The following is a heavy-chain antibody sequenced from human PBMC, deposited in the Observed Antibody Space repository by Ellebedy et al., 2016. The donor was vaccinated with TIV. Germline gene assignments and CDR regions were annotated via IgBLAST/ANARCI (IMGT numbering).Heavy chain of an antibody. J-gene: IGHJ5*02. CDR3: ARIITGIGWFDP. CDR2: SISIFGTA. Sequence: AASVKVSCKASGGTFSNYAFSWVRQAPGQGLEWMGGSISIFGTANYAQKFQGRVTITADESTSTAYMELSSLRSEDTAMYYCARIITGIGWFDPWGQGTLVTVSS. V-gene: IGHV1-69*13. D-gene: IGHD1-20*01. CDR1: GGTFSNYA.